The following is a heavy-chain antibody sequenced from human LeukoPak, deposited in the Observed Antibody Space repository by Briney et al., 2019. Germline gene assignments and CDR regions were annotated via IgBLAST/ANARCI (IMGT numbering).Heavy chain of an antibody. J-gene: IGHJ3*02. CDR1: GYTFTSYG. Sequence: ASVKVSCKASGYTFTSYGISWVRQAPGQGLEWMGWISAYNGNTNYAQKLQGRVTMTTDTSTSTAYMELRSLRSDDTAVYYCARDLPSDITIFGSSNAFDIWGQGTMVTVSS. CDR3: ARDLPSDITIFGSSNAFDI. D-gene: IGHD3-3*01. V-gene: IGHV1-18*01. CDR2: ISAYNGNT.